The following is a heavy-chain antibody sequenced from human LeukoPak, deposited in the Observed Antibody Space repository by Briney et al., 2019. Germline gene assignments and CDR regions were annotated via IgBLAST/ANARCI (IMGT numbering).Heavy chain of an antibody. D-gene: IGHD3-10*01. CDR3: ATAIYYSTDY. V-gene: IGHV1-46*01. J-gene: IGHJ4*02. CDR2: INPSGGST. CDR1: GYTFTSYY. Sequence: ASVKVSCKASGYTFTSYYMHWVRQAPGQELEWMGIINPSGGSTSCAQKFQGRVTMTEDTSTDTAYMELSSLRSEDTAVYYCATAIYYSTDYWGQGTLVTVSS.